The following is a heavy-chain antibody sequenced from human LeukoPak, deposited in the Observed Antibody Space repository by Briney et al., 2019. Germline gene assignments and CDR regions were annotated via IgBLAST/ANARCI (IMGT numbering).Heavy chain of an antibody. J-gene: IGHJ4*02. V-gene: IGHV3-21*01. D-gene: IGHD3-22*01. CDR3: ASNFNYYDSSGYYSPFDY. CDR2: INSSGSYI. CDR1: GFTFSNHS. Sequence: PGGSLRLSCAASGFTFSNHSMNWLRQAPGKGLEWVSSINSSGSYIYYADSVKGRFTRSRDDAKTSLYLEMNSLRAEDTAVYYCASNFNYYDSSGYYSPFDYWGQGTLVTVSS.